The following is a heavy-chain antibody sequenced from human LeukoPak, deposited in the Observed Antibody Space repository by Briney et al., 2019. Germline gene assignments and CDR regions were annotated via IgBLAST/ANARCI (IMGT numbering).Heavy chain of an antibody. V-gene: IGHV3-21*01. J-gene: IGHJ4*02. Sequence: GSLRLSCAASGFTFSTYSMNWVRQAPGKGLEWVSSISSSSSYIYYADSVKGRFTISRDNAKNSLYLQMNSLRAEDTAVYYCARPAAHLYFDYWGQGTLVTVSS. D-gene: IGHD6-25*01. CDR3: ARPAAHLYFDY. CDR2: ISSSSSYI. CDR1: GFTFSTYS.